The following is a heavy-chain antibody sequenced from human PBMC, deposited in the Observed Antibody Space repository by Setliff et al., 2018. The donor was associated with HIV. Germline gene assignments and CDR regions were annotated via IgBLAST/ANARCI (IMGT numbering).Heavy chain of an antibody. CDR1: GFNFSSFA. Sequence: PGESLRLSCVASGFNFSSFAMNWVRQAPGKGLQWVSAVNGSGGSTYYEDSVRGRFTISRDNSKNMLFLQMNSLRVEDSAIYYCANYHDRGGSYPGAFDIWGQGTMVTVSS. D-gene: IGHD3-22*01. CDR2: VNGSGGST. J-gene: IGHJ3*02. V-gene: IGHV3-23*01. CDR3: ANYHDRGGSYPGAFDI.